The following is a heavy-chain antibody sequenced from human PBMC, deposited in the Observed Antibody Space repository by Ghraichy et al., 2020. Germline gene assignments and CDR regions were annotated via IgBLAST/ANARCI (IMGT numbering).Heavy chain of an antibody. Sequence: GGSLRLSCAASGFTVSSNYMSWVRQAPGKGLEWVSVIYSGGSTYYADSVKGRFTISRHNSKNTLYLQMNSLGAEDTAVYYCARDTGQAFDIWGQGTMVTVSS. D-gene: IGHD4-11*01. V-gene: IGHV3-53*04. CDR1: GFTVSSNY. J-gene: IGHJ3*02. CDR2: IYSGGST. CDR3: ARDTGQAFDI.